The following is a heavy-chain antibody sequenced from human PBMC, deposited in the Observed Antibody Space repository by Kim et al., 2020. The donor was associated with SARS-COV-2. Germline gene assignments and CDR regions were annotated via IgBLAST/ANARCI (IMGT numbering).Heavy chain of an antibody. D-gene: IGHD4-17*01. CDR1: GFTFSSYA. CDR2: ISGSGGST. V-gene: IGHV3-23*01. Sequence: GSLRLSCAASGFTFSSYAMSWVRQAPGKGLEWVSAISGSGGSTYYADSVKGRFTISRDNSKNTLYLQMNSLRAEDTAVYYCAKDLRRTTVVTPGPVVYWGQGTLVTVSS. J-gene: IGHJ4*02. CDR3: AKDLRRTTVVTPGPVVY.